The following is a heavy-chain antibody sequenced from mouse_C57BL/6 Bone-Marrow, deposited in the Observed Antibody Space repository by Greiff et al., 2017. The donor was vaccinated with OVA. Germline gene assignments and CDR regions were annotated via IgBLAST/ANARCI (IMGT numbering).Heavy chain of an antibody. CDR3: ARANFHFDY. CDR2: ISSGGSYT. V-gene: IGHV5-6*01. CDR1: GFTFSSYG. J-gene: IGHJ2*01. D-gene: IGHD4-1*01. Sequence: EVQLVESGGDLVKPGGSLKLSCAASGFTFSSYGMSWVRQTPDKRLEWVATISSGGSYTYYPDSVKGRFTISRDNAKNTLYLQMSSLKSEDTAMYYCARANFHFDYWGQGTTRTVSS.